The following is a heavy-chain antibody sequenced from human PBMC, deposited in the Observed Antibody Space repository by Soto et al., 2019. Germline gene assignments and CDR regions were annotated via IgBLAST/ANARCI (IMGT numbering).Heavy chain of an antibody. V-gene: IGHV1-69*12. CDR3: ASSITGSPNYYYGMDV. Sequence: QVQLVQSGAAVKKPGSSVKVSCKASGGTFSSYAINWVRQAPGQGLEWMGGIIPIFGTADYAQKFQGRVTITADESTSTAYMELSILRSEDTAVYYCASSITGSPNYYYGMDVWGQGTTVTVSS. J-gene: IGHJ6*02. CDR2: IIPIFGTA. D-gene: IGHD1-20*01. CDR1: GGTFSSYA.